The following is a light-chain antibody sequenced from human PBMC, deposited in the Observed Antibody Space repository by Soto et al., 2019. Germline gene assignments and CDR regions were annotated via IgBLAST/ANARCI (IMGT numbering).Light chain of an antibody. CDR3: VSFTTKKSYV. CDR1: SSDVGGYNF. J-gene: IGLJ1*01. CDR2: EVT. V-gene: IGLV2-8*01. Sequence: QSALTQPPSASGSPGQSVTISCTGTSSDVGGYNFVSWYQQHPGKAPKLIIYEVTKRPSGVPDRFSGSKSGNTASLTVSGLQAEDEADYYCVSFTTKKSYVFGTGTKVTVL.